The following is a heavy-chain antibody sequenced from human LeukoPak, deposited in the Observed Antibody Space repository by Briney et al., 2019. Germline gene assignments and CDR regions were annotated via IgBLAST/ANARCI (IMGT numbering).Heavy chain of an antibody. CDR2: IYYSGST. J-gene: IGHJ4*02. V-gene: IGHV4-30-4*01. CDR3: ARVSGYDYNYY. CDR1: GGSISSGDYY. Sequence: SETLSLTCTVSGGSISSGDYYWSWIRQPPGKGLEWIGYIYYSGSTYYNPSLKSRVTISVDTSKNQFSLKLSSVTAADTAVYYCARVSGYDYNYYWGQGTLVTVSS. D-gene: IGHD5-12*01.